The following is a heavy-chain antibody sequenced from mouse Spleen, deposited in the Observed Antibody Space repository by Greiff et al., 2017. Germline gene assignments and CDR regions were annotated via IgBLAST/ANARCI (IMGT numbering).Heavy chain of an antibody. CDR3: AWALVRQGMDY. CDR1: GFTFSDYG. D-gene: IGHD2-14*01. V-gene: IGHV5-17*01. J-gene: IGHJ4*01. CDR2: ISSGSSTI. Sequence: EVQLVESGGGLVKPGGSLKLSCAASGFTFSDYGMHWVRQAPGQGLEWVAYISSGSSTIYYADTVKGRSTLSRDNAKNTLFLQMTSLRSEDTAMYYCAWALVRQGMDYWGQGTSVTVSS.